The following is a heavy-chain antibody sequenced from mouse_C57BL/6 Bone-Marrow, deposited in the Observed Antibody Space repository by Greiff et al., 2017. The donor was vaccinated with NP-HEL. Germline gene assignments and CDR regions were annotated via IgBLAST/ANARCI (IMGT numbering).Heavy chain of an antibody. D-gene: IGHD1-1*01. J-gene: IGHJ1*03. CDR1: GFTFSSYA. Sequence: EVKLMESGEGLVKPGGSLKLSCAASGFTFSSYAMSWVRQTPEKRLEWVAYISSGGDYIYYADTVKGRFTISRDNARNTLYLQMSSLKSEDTAMYYCTRILLLRTNWYFDVWGTGTTVTVSS. V-gene: IGHV5-9-1*02. CDR2: ISSGGDYI. CDR3: TRILLLRTNWYFDV.